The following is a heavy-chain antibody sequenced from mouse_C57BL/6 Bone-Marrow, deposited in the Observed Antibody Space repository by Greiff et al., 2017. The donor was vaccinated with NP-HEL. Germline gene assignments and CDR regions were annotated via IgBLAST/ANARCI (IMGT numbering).Heavy chain of an antibody. CDR3: ATNWDGFDY. CDR1: GFTFSSYG. D-gene: IGHD4-1*02. CDR2: ISSGGSYT. Sequence: EVKLMESGGDLVKPGGSLKLSCAASGFTFSSYGMSWVRQTPDKRLEWVATISSGGSYTYYPDSVKGRFTISRDNAKNTLYLQLSSLKSEDTARYYCATNWDGFDYWGQGTTLTVSS. J-gene: IGHJ2*01. V-gene: IGHV5-6*01.